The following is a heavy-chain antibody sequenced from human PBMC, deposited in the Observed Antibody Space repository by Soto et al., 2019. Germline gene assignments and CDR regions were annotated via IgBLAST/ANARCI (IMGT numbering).Heavy chain of an antibody. CDR3: AREGYDSSGYYGGGSWYFDR. CDR1: GYTFTSYA. V-gene: IGHV1-3*05. CDR2: INAGNGNT. D-gene: IGHD3-22*01. Sequence: QVQLVQSGAEEKKPGASVKVSCKASGYTFTSYAMHWVRQAPGQRLEWMGWINAGNGNTKYSQKFQGRVTITRDTSESSAYMELSSLRSEDTAVYYCAREGYDSSGYYGGGSWYFDRWGRGTLVTVSS. J-gene: IGHJ2*01.